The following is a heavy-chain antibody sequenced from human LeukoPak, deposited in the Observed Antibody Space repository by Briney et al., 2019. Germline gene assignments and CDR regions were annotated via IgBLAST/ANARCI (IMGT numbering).Heavy chain of an antibody. CDR3: ARXXIPAAHDAFDI. V-gene: IGHV1-2*02. Sequence: ASVKVSCKASGYTFTGYYMHWVRQAPGQGLEWMGWINPNSGGTNYAQKFQGRVTMTRDTSISTAYMELSRLRSDDTAVYYCARXXIPAAHDAFDIWGQGTMVTVSS. CDR2: INPNSGGT. D-gene: IGHD2-2*01. J-gene: IGHJ3*02. CDR1: GYTFTGYY.